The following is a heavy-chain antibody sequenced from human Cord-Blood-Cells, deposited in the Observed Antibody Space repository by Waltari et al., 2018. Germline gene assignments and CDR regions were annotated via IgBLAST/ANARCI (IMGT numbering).Heavy chain of an antibody. J-gene: IGHJ4*02. CDR3: ARPTTGDDFKFDY. CDR1: GGSISSSSYY. V-gene: IGHV4-39*01. Sequence: QLQLQESGPGLVTPSETLSLTCTVSGGSISSSSYYWGGIRQPPGKGLEWIGSIYYSGSTYYNPSLKSRVTISVDTSKNQFSLKLSSVTAADTAVYYCARPTTGDDFKFDYWGQGTLVTVSS. D-gene: IGHD7-27*01. CDR2: IYYSGST.